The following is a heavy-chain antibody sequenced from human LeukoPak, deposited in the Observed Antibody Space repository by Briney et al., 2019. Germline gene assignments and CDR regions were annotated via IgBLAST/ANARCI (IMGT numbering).Heavy chain of an antibody. Sequence: PGGSLRLSCAASGFTFSSYEMNWVRQAPGKGLEWVSYISSSGSTIYYADSVKGRFTISRDNAKNSLYLQMNGLRAEDTAVYYCVVVAAKDYWGQGTLVTVSS. D-gene: IGHD2-15*01. CDR3: VVVAAKDY. CDR1: GFTFSSYE. CDR2: ISSSGSTI. J-gene: IGHJ4*02. V-gene: IGHV3-48*03.